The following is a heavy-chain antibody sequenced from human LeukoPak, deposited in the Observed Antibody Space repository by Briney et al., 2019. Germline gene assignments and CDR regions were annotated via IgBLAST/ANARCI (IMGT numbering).Heavy chain of an antibody. Sequence: GGSLRLSCAASGFTFSDYQMSWIRQAPGKGLEWVSYISSSGNTIYYADSVKGRFTISRDNAKNSLDLQMNSLRAEDTAAYYCARSGTQRGTYWGQGTLVTVSS. V-gene: IGHV3-11*01. CDR1: GFTFSDYQ. CDR2: ISSSGNTI. D-gene: IGHD1-1*01. CDR3: ARSGTQRGTY. J-gene: IGHJ4*02.